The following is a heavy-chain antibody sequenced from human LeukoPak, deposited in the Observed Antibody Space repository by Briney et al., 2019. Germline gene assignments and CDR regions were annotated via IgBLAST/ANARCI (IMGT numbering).Heavy chain of an antibody. CDR3: ARGHPTAAHSLNYYYYYMDV. Sequence: ASVKVSCKASGYTFTSYYMRWVRQAPGQGLEWMGIINPSGGSTSYAQKFQGRVTITADESTSAAYMELSSLRSEDTAVYYCARGHPTAAHSLNYYYYYMDVWGKGTTVTISS. CDR2: INPSGGST. J-gene: IGHJ6*03. CDR1: GYTFTSYY. D-gene: IGHD2-2*01. V-gene: IGHV1-46*01.